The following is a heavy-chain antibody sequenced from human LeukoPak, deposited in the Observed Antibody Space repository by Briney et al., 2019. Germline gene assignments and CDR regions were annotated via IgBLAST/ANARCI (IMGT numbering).Heavy chain of an antibody. CDR3: ATLDIAAAGRDY. CDR2: MNPNSGNT. CDR1: GYTFTSYD. D-gene: IGHD6-13*01. V-gene: IGHV1-8*03. Sequence: ASVKVSCEASGYTFTSYDINWVRQATGQGLEWMGWMNPNSGNTGYAQKFQGRVTITRNTSISTAYMELSSLRSEDTAVYYCATLDIAAAGRDYWGQGTLVTVSS. J-gene: IGHJ4*02.